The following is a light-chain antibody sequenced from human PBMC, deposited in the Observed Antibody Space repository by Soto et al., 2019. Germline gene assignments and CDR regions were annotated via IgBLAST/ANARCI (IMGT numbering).Light chain of an antibody. CDR3: ASWDDNLSGVV. CDR1: SSNIGSNY. Sequence: QSVLTQPPSASGTPGQRVIISCSGSSSNIGSNYVYWYQQLPGTAPKLLIYRNNQRPSGVPDRFSGSKSGTSASLAISGLRYEDEADYYCASWDDNLSGVVFGGGTQLTVL. J-gene: IGLJ7*01. CDR2: RNN. V-gene: IGLV1-47*01.